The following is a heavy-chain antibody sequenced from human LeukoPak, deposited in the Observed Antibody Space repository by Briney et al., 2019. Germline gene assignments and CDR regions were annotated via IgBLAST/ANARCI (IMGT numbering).Heavy chain of an antibody. V-gene: IGHV4-59*01. CDR2: IYYSGST. J-gene: IGHJ5*02. Sequence: PSETLSLTCTVSGGSISSYYWSWIRQPPGKGLEWIGYIYYSGSTNYNPSLKSRVTISVDTSKNQFSLKLSSVTAADTAVYYCAREGGYCSSTSCHYNWFDPWGQGTLVTVSS. CDR3: AREGGYCSSTSCHYNWFDP. CDR1: GGSISSYY. D-gene: IGHD2-2*01.